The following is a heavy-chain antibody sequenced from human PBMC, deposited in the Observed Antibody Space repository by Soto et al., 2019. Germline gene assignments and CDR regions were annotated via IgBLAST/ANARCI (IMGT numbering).Heavy chain of an antibody. CDR1: GFTFSSYA. V-gene: IGHV3-64*01. CDR2: ISSNGGST. CDR3: ARGRPPIVVVPAAKYYYMDV. Sequence: GGSLRLSCAASGFTFSSYAMHWVRQAPGKGLEYVSAISSNGGSTYYANSVKGRFTISRDNSKNTLYLQMGSLRAEDMAVYYCARGRPPIVVVPAAKYYYMDVWGKGTTVTVSS. D-gene: IGHD2-2*01. J-gene: IGHJ6*03.